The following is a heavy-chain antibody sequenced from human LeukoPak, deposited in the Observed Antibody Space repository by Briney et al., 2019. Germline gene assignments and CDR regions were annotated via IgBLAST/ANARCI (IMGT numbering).Heavy chain of an antibody. Sequence: QPGGSLRLSCAASGFTFSSYSMNWVRQVPGKGLEWVSAISAHGDDTYYIDSVRGRFTISRDNSKNTLNMQMSSLRAEDTAIYYCCTYKMGFNYRGLDVWGQGTTVSVSS. CDR1: GFTFSSYS. V-gene: IGHV3-23*01. CDR2: ISAHGDDT. D-gene: IGHD2-8*01. J-gene: IGHJ6*02. CDR3: CTYKMGFNYRGLDV.